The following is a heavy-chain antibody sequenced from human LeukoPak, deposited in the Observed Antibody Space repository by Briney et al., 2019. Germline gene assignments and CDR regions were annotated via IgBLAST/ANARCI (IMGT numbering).Heavy chain of an antibody. Sequence: SETLSLTCTVSGASISRDYWTWIRQPPGKGLEWIGSIHFSGSTFYNPSLKSRVTISVDTSKNHFSLKLNSVTAADTAVYYCARGFRGPNFDYWGQGTLVTVSS. D-gene: IGHD3-10*01. V-gene: IGHV4-59*08. CDR3: ARGFRGPNFDY. CDR1: GASISRDY. J-gene: IGHJ4*02. CDR2: IHFSGST.